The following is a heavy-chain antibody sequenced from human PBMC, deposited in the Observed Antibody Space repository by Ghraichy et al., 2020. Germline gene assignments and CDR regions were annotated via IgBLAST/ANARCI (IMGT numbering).Heavy chain of an antibody. J-gene: IGHJ4*02. V-gene: IGHV4-39*01. D-gene: IGHD6-6*01. CDR2: IYYSGST. CDR3: ARRVTRIAARYFDY. CDR1: GGSISSSSYY. Sequence: SETLSLTCTVSGGSISSSSYYWGWIRQPPGKGLEWIGSIYYSGSTYYNPSLKSRVTISVDTSKNQFSLRLSSVTAADTAVYYCARRVTRIAARYFDYWGQGTLVTVSS.